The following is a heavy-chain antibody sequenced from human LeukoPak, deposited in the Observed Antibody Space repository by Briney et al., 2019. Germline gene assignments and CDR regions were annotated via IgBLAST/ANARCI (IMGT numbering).Heavy chain of an antibody. CDR2: IKQDGSDK. V-gene: IGHV3-7*05. J-gene: IGHJ4*02. CDR1: GCTFNTYW. CDR3: ARGRVMEY. D-gene: IGHD3-16*01. Sequence: TGGSLRLSCAASGCTFNTYWMTWVRQAPGKGLEWVANIKQDGSDKYYVDSVKGRFTISRDNAKNSLYLQMDSLRAEDTAVYYCARGRVMEYWGQGILVTVSS.